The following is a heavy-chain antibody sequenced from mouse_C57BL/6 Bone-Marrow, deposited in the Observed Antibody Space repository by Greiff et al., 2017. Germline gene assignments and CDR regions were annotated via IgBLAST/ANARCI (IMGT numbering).Heavy chain of an antibody. CDR2: ISGGGGNT. CDR1: GFTFSSYT. V-gene: IGHV5-9*01. J-gene: IGHJ1*03. Sequence: DVHLVESGGGLVKPGGSLKLSCAASGFTFSSYTMSWVRQTPEKRLQWVAAISGGGGNTYYPDSVKGRFTISRDNDKNILYLQMSSLRSEDPALYYCSRPVTTVLATKYFDVWGTGTTVTVSS. D-gene: IGHD1-1*01. CDR3: SRPVTTVLATKYFDV.